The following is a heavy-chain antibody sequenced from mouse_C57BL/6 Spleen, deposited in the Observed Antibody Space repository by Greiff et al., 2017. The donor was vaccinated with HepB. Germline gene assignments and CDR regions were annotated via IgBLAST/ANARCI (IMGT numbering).Heavy chain of an antibody. J-gene: IGHJ1*03. V-gene: IGHV1-64*01. CDR3: ARSGNSGYFDV. CDR1: GYTFTSYW. CDR2: IHPNSGST. D-gene: IGHD2-1*01. Sequence: QVQLQQPGAELVKPGASVKLSCKASGYTFTSYWMHWVKQRPGQGLEWIGMIHPNSGSTNYNEKFKGKATFTADTSSNTAYMQLSSLTTEDSAIYYCARSGNSGYFDVWGTGTTVTVSS.